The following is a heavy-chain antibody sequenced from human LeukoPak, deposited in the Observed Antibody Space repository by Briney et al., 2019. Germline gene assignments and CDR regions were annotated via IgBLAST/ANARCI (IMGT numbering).Heavy chain of an antibody. CDR2: IRDDGSAK. D-gene: IGHD3-22*01. Sequence: PGGSLRLSCAASGFTFNNYWMTWVRQAQGKGLEWVASIRDDGSAKYYMDSVKGRFTISRDNAKNSLYLQMNSLRAEDTALYYCAKDYGSSGYSLGLKFYFDYWGQGTLVTVSS. CDR1: GFTFNNYW. V-gene: IGHV3-7*03. CDR3: AKDYGSSGYSLGLKFYFDY. J-gene: IGHJ4*02.